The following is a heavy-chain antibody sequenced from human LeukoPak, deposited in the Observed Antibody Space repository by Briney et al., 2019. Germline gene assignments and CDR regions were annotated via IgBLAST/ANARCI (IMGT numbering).Heavy chain of an antibody. V-gene: IGHV3-48*02. J-gene: IGHJ4*02. D-gene: IGHD3-10*01. CDR3: ARKYSGSGNYFFDY. CDR1: GFTFSSYN. CDR2: ISTSGNTI. Sequence: GGSLRLSCAASGFTFSSYNMNWVGHAPGKGLEGVSFISTSGNTIYYVDSVKGRFTISRDNAKNSLYLQMNSLRDEDTAVYYCARKYSGSGNYFFDYWGQGTLVTVSS.